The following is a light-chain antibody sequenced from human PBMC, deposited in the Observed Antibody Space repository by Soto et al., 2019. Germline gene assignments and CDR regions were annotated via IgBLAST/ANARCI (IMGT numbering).Light chain of an antibody. CDR2: DVS. V-gene: IGLV2-14*01. J-gene: IGLJ1*01. CDR1: SSDVGCYKY. Sequence: QSALTQPASVSGSPGQSITISCTGTSSDVGCYKYVSWYQQHPGKAPKLMIYDVSNRPSGVSNRFSGSKSGNTASLTISGLQAEDEADYYCSSYTSDSTLVFGTGTKVTVL. CDR3: SSYTSDSTLV.